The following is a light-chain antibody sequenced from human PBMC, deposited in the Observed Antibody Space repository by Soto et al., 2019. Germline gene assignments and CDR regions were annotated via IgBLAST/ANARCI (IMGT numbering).Light chain of an antibody. J-gene: IGLJ2*01. Sequence: NFMLTQPHSVSESPGKTVTISCTGSSGSIGSNYVQWFQQRPGSAPTTVIFEDNQRPSRLSDRFSGSVDGSSNSASLTISGLQNEDVAVYNCQSYDRNNVNVVFCGGTKVTVL. CDR1: SGSIGSNY. V-gene: IGLV6-57*02. CDR3: QSYDRNNVNVV. CDR2: EDN.